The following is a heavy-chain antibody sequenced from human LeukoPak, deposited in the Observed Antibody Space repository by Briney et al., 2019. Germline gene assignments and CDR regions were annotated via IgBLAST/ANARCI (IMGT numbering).Heavy chain of an antibody. CDR3: ARVPQWELLPIDY. CDR2: ISYDGSNN. D-gene: IGHD1-26*01. Sequence: GGSLRLSCAASGFTFSSYSMHWVRQAPGKGLEWVAVISYDGSNNYYADSVKGRFTISRDNSKNTLYLQMNSLRAEDTAVYYCARVPQWELLPIDYWGQGTLVTVSS. V-gene: IGHV3-30-3*01. J-gene: IGHJ4*02. CDR1: GFTFSSYS.